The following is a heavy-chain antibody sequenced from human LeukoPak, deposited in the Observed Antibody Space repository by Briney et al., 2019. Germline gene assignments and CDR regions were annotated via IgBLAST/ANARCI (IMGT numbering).Heavy chain of an antibody. CDR2: IKQDGSEK. V-gene: IGHV3-7*01. Sequence: PGGSLRLSCAASGFTFSSYWMSRVRQAPGKGLEWVANIKQDGSEKYYVDSVKGRFTISRDNAKNSLYLQMNSLRAEDTAVYYCARGAVPAAIDAFDIWGQGTMVTVSS. CDR1: GFTFSSYW. CDR3: ARGAVPAAIDAFDI. D-gene: IGHD2-2*01. J-gene: IGHJ3*02.